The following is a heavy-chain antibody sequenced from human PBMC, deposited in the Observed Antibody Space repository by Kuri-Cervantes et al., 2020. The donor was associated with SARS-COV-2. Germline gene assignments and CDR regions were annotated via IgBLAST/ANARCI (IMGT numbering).Heavy chain of an antibody. D-gene: IGHD2-8*01. J-gene: IGHJ4*02. V-gene: IGHV3-21*01. CDR2: SSSSRTYI. CDR3: ARGLSTNRPRY. CDR1: GFTFSDYS. Sequence: GGSLRLSCAASGFTFSDYSMNWVRQAPGKGLEWVSISSSSRTYIYYADSVQGRFTISRDNAKNSVYLQMSDLRAEDTAVYYCARGLSTNRPRYWGQGTLVTVSS.